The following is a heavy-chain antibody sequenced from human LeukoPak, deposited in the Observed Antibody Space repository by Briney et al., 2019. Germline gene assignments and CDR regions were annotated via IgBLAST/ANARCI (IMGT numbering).Heavy chain of an antibody. CDR1: GGSVSSGSYY. D-gene: IGHD1-26*01. J-gene: IGHJ2*01. CDR2: IYYSGST. Sequence: SETLSLTCTVSGGSVSSGSYYWSWIRPPPGKGLEWIGYIYYSGSTNYNPSLKSRVTISVDTSKNQFSLKLSSVTAADTAVYYCARDQYSGSYFYWYFDLWGRGTLVTVSS. V-gene: IGHV4-61*01. CDR3: ARDQYSGSYFYWYFDL.